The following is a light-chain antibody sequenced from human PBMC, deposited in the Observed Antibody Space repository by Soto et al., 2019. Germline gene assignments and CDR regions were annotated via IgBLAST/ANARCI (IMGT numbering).Light chain of an antibody. CDR2: EGT. J-gene: IGLJ3*02. Sequence: QSVLTQPASVSGSPGQSVTISCTGSSSDVGTYDLDSWYQQHPGKAPKILIYEGTKRPSGVSNRFSGSKSGNTASLTISGLQAEDEADYFCCSYAGFSTLVFGGGTKLTVL. CDR3: CSYAGFSTLV. CDR1: SSDVGTYDL. V-gene: IGLV2-23*01.